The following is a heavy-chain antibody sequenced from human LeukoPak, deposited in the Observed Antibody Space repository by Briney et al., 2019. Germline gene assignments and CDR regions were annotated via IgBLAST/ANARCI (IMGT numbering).Heavy chain of an antibody. CDR2: IYYSGST. CDR3: ARHKYYYDSSGYPSDAFDV. CDR1: GGSISSYY. J-gene: IGHJ3*01. V-gene: IGHV4-59*08. Sequence: SETLSLTCTVSGGSISSYYWSWIRQPPGKGLEWIGYIYYSGSTNYNPSLKSRVTISVDTSKNQFSLKLSSVTAADTAVYYCARHKYYYDSSGYPSDAFDVWGQGTMVTVSS. D-gene: IGHD3-22*01.